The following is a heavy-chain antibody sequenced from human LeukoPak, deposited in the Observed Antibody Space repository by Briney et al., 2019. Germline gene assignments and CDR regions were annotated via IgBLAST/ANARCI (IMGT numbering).Heavy chain of an antibody. Sequence: SETLSLTCTVSGGSISSGGYYWSWIRQHPGKGLEWIGHIYNSGRTNYNPSLMRRLTISVDTSKNQFSLKLTSVTAADTAVYYCAREDFFGSKNFWGQGTLVTVSS. CDR2: IYNSGRT. CDR1: GGSISSGGYY. CDR3: AREDFFGSKNF. D-gene: IGHD1-26*01. V-gene: IGHV4-31*03. J-gene: IGHJ4*02.